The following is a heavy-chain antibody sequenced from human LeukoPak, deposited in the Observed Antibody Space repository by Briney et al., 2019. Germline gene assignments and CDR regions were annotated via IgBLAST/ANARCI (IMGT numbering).Heavy chain of an antibody. CDR2: INSDGSST. Sequence: GGSLRLSCAASGFTFSSYWMHWVRQAPGKGLVWVSRINSDGSSTSYADSVRGRFTISRDNAKNTLYLQMNSLRAEDTAVYYSAFSSGPNRSDHWGQGTLVTVTP. CDR1: GFTFSSYW. CDR3: AFSSGPNRSDH. V-gene: IGHV3-74*01. J-gene: IGHJ5*02. D-gene: IGHD6-19*01.